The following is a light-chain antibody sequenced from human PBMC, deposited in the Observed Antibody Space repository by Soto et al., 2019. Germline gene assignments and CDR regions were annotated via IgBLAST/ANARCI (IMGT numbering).Light chain of an antibody. CDR2: EVN. Sequence: QSVLTQPASVSGSPGQSIAISCSGASSDIGSYNFVSWYQQHPGKAPKLMISEVNKRPSGISNRFSGSKSGNTASLTISGLQAEDEADYYCCSFAGSGTGVFGTGTRSP. CDR1: SSDIGSYNF. CDR3: CSFAGSGTGV. V-gene: IGLV2-23*02. J-gene: IGLJ1*01.